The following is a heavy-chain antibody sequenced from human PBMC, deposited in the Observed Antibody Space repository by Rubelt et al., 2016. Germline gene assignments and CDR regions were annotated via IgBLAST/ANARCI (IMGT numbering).Heavy chain of an antibody. V-gene: IGHV4-4*07. CDR1: GGSISSYY. Sequence: QVQLQESGPGLVKPSETLSLTCTVSGGSISSYYWSRIRQPAGKGLEWIGRIYTSGSTNYNPSLKSRVTMSVDTSKNQFFLWWVYVTAADTVVYYCARQYCSSTSWYDYYGMDGWGQGTTVSVSS. CDR3: ARQYCSSTSWYDYYGMDG. CDR2: IYTSGST. J-gene: IGHJ6*02. D-gene: IGHD2-2*01.